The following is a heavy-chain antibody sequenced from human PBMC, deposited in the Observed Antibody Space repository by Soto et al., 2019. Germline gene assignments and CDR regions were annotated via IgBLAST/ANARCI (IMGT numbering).Heavy chain of an antibody. J-gene: IGHJ3*02. CDR2: IYHSGST. Sequence: QVQLQESGPGLVKPSGTLSLTCSVSGGSISSSNWWSWVRQPPGKGLEWIGEIYHSGSTNYNTSLKSGVTLSVDKSKTQFSLKLSSVTAADTAVYYCARFMTEVTNLAFDIWGQGTMVTVSS. CDR1: GGSISSSNW. D-gene: IGHD4-17*01. V-gene: IGHV4-4*02. CDR3: ARFMTEVTNLAFDI.